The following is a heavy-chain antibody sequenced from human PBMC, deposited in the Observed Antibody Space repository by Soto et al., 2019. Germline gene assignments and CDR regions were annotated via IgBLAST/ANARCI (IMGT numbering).Heavy chain of an antibody. D-gene: IGHD3-10*01. Sequence: QVQLVESGGGVVQPGRSLRLSCAASGFPFTSYGMHWVREGPGKGLEWVAVISYDGSNKFYADSVKGRFTISRDNSKNTLYLQMNSLRPEDTALYYCVGGQYYFGYRGQGTLVIVSS. CDR1: GFPFTSYG. J-gene: IGHJ4*02. CDR3: VGGQYYFGY. V-gene: IGHV3-30*03. CDR2: ISYDGSNK.